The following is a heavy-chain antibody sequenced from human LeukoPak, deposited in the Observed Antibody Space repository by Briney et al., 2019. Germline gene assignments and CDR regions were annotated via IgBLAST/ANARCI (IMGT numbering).Heavy chain of an antibody. D-gene: IGHD3-22*01. CDR2: IYPGDSDT. CDR3: ARAPNYHDGSVYPEEFDY. Sequence: GESLKISCKGSGYSFTSYWIGWVRQMPGKGLEWMGIIYPGDSDTRYSPSFQGQVTLSADNSISTAYLQWSSLKASDTAMYYCARAPNYHDGSVYPEEFDYWGQGTLVTVSS. CDR1: GYSFTSYW. V-gene: IGHV5-51*01. J-gene: IGHJ4*02.